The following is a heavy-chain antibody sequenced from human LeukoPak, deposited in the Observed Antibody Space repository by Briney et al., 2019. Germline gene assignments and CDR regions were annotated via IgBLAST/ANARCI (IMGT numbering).Heavy chain of an antibody. V-gene: IGHV4-4*07. CDR3: ARRDISSGWSFDY. Sequence: SETLSLTCTVSGGSISNYHWSWIRQPAGKGLEWIGQIHTSGSTNYNPPLKSRVSMSKDTTEDQVSLTIRSVTAANTAFYYCARRDISSGWSFDYWGQGTLVTVSS. CDR1: GGSISNYH. CDR2: IHTSGST. D-gene: IGHD6-19*01. J-gene: IGHJ4*01.